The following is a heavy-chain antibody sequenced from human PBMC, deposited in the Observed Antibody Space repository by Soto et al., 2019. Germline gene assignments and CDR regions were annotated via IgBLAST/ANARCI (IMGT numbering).Heavy chain of an antibody. V-gene: IGHV1-3*01. CDR2: INPDNGNT. CDR3: ARGIATGQLDP. D-gene: IGHD2-15*01. Sequence: ASVKVSCKASGYTFTRYTMNWVRQAPGQRLEWMGWINPDNGNTKSSQKFQDRVIITRDTSASTAYMDLSSLRSEDMAVYYCARGIATGQLDPWGQGTLVTVSS. CDR1: GYTFTRYT. J-gene: IGHJ5*02.